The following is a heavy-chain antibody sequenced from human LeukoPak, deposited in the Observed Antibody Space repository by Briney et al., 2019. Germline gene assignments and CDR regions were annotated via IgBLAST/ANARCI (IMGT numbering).Heavy chain of an antibody. J-gene: IGHJ4*02. V-gene: IGHV3-33*07. CDR1: GFTFRSYG. Sequence: PGGSLRLSCAASGFTFRSYGMYWVRQAPGKGLEWVAVIWYDGSEKYYADSVKGRFTISRDNSRNTLYLQMDSLRAEDTAIYYCGRDDNVAADGGYWGQGTRVTVSS. CDR3: GRDDNVAADGGY. D-gene: IGHD6-13*01. CDR2: IWYDGSEK.